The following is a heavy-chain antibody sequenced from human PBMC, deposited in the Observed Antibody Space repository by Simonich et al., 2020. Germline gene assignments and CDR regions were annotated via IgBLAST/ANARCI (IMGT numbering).Heavy chain of an antibody. CDR3: ARDTSYYGSGSYYFDY. J-gene: IGHJ4*02. CDR1: GSTFRGNT. V-gene: IGHV3-21*01. Sequence: GGGLVKPGGSLRLPCAASGSTFRGNTRNWVRQAPGKGVEWVSSISSSSSYIYYADSVKGRFTISRDNAKNSLYLQMNSLRAEDTAVYYCARDTSYYGSGSYYFDYWGQGTLVTVSS. CDR2: ISSSSSYI. D-gene: IGHD3-10*01.